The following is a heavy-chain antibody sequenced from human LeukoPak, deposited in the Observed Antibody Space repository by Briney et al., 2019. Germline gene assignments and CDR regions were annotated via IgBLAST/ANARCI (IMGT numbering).Heavy chain of an antibody. CDR1: GGTFSSYA. J-gene: IGHJ6*02. Sequence: SVTVSCEASGGTFSSYAISWVRQAPGQGLEWMGGIIPIFGTANYAQKFQGRVTITADESTSTAYMELSSLRSEDTAVYYCARVPLGRFLLHYYGMDVWGQGTTVTVSS. CDR2: IIPIFGTA. CDR3: ARVPLGRFLLHYYGMDV. V-gene: IGHV1-69*13. D-gene: IGHD3-3*01.